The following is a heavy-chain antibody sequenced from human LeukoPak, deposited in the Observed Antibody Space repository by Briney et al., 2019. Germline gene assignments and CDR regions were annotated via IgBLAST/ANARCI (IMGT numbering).Heavy chain of an antibody. CDR1: GGSLSGYY. CDR3: ARRGTAYCRGGNCYSDKYFDY. D-gene: IGHD2-15*01. Sequence: PSETLSLTCAVYGGSLSGYYWTWIRQTPGKGLEWIGEINYSGNTNYDRSLKSRVTISADTSKNQFSLRLSSVTAADTAVYYCARRGTAYCRGGNCYSDKYFDYWGQGTQVTVSS. V-gene: IGHV4-34*01. J-gene: IGHJ4*02. CDR2: INYSGNT.